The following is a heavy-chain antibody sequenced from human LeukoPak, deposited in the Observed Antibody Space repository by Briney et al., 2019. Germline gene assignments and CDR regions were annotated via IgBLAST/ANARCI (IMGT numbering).Heavy chain of an antibody. CDR2: INTNTGNP. CDR1: GYTFTSYA. Sequence: ASVKVSCKASGYTFTSYAMNWVRQAPGQGREWMGWINTNTGNPTYAQGFTGRFVFPLDTSVSTAYLQISSLKAEDTAVYYCARVGSSGWYPLYYYYYGMDVWGQGTTVTVSS. V-gene: IGHV7-4-1*02. D-gene: IGHD6-19*01. CDR3: ARVGSSGWYPLYYYYYGMDV. J-gene: IGHJ6*02.